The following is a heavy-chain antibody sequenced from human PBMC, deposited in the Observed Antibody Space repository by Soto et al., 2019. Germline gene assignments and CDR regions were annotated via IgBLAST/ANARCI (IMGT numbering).Heavy chain of an antibody. V-gene: IGHV3-30*03. CDR2: ISYDGSNK. J-gene: IGHJ3*02. CDR3: ARVRWEWFGELLTAFDI. CDR1: GFTFSSYG. Sequence: GGSLRLSCAASGFTFSSYGMHWVRQAPGKGLEWVAVISYDGSNKYYADSVKGRFTISRDNSKNTLYLQMNSLRAEDTAVYYCARVRWEWFGELLTAFDIWGQGTMVTVSS. D-gene: IGHD3-10*01.